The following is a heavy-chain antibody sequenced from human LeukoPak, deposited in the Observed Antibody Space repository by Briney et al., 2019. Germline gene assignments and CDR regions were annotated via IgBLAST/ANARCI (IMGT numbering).Heavy chain of an antibody. CDR1: GGTFSSYA. J-gene: IGHJ4*02. V-gene: IGHV1-69*05. CDR2: IIPIFGTA. D-gene: IGHD6-6*01. CDR3: ASSRGSYRSSPEPGGY. Sequence: SVKVSCKASGGTFSSYAIGWVRQAPGQGLEWMGGIIPIFGTANYAQKFQGRVTITTDESTSTAYVELSSLRSEDTAVYYCASSRGSYRSSPEPGGYWGQGTLVTVSS.